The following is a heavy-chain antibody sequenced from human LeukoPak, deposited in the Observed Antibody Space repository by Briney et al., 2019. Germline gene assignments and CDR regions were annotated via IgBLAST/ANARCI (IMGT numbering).Heavy chain of an antibody. CDR3: VRGTGY. Sequence: GGSLRLSCSVSGFTFSTYVMHWVRQAPGKGLEYVSAISSNGDNTYYADSVKGRSTISRDNSKNTLYLQMSSLRADDTAVYYCVRGTGYWGQGTLVTVSS. V-gene: IGHV3-64D*06. CDR2: ISSNGDNT. CDR1: GFTFSTYV. J-gene: IGHJ4*02.